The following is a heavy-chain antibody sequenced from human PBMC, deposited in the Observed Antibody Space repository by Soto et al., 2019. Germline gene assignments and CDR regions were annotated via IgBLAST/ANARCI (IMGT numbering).Heavy chain of an antibody. CDR3: ARPAVAGTNLYFDL. J-gene: IGHJ2*01. D-gene: IGHD6-19*01. CDR2: IDPSDSYT. Sequence: GESLKISCKGSGYIFTNYWISWVRQTPGKGLEWMGRIDPSDSYTNYSPSFQGHVTISADKSISTAHLQWSSLKASDTAIYYCARPAVAGTNLYFDLWGRGTLVTVSS. CDR1: GYIFTNYW. V-gene: IGHV5-10-1*01.